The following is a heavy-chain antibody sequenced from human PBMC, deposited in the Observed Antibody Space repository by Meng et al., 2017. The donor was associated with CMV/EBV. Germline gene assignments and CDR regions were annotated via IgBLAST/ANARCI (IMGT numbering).Heavy chain of an antibody. CDR3: ARDHSGPLSH. V-gene: IGHV3-66*01. D-gene: IGHD1-1*01. CDR2: IYSGGST. CDR1: GFTVSSNY. Sequence: EVELGECGGGLVQPGGSLRLSCAASGFTVSSNYMSWVRQAPGKGLEWVSVIYSGGSTYYADSVKGRLTISRDNSKNTLYLQMNSLRAEDTAVYYCARDHSGPLSHWGQGTLVTVSS. J-gene: IGHJ4*02.